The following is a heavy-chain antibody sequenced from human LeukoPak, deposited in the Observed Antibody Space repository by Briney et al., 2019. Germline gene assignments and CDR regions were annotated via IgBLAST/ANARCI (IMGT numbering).Heavy chain of an antibody. J-gene: IGHJ1*01. CDR1: GGTFSSYA. CDR3: ARGVASGSYYDYFQH. V-gene: IGHV1-69*05. CDR2: IIPIFGTA. D-gene: IGHD1-26*01. Sequence: SVKVSCKASGGTFSSYAISWVRQAPGQGLEWMGGIIPIFGTANYAQKFQGRVTITTDESTSTAYMELSSLRSEDTAVYYCARGVASGSYYDYFQHWGQGTLVTVSS.